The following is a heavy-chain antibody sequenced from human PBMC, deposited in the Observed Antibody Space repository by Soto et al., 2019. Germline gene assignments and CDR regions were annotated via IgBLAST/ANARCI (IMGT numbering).Heavy chain of an antibody. V-gene: IGHV1-69*13. CDR3: ARNGEAGGDYVWGSYPRGAFDI. J-gene: IGHJ3*02. CDR1: GGTFSSYA. Sequence: SVKVSCKASGGTFSSYAISWVRQAPGQGLEWMGGIIPIFGTANYAQKFQGRVTTTADESTSTAYMELSSLRSEDTAVYYCARNGEAGGDYVWGSYPRGAFDIWGQGTMVTVSS. D-gene: IGHD3-16*02. CDR2: IIPIFGTA.